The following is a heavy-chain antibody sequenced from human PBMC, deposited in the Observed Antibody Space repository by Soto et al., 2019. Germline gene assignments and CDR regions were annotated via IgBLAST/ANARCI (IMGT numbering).Heavy chain of an antibody. Sequence: VQLVESGGGLVQPGGSLRLSCAASGFTFSSYEMNWVRQAPGKGLEWVSYISSSGSTIYYADSVKGRFTISRDNAKNSLYLQMNSLRAEDTAVYYCARDGAMGLFDYWGQGTLVTVSS. CDR3: ARDGAMGLFDY. CDR2: ISSSGSTI. D-gene: IGHD5-18*01. CDR1: GFTFSSYE. V-gene: IGHV3-48*03. J-gene: IGHJ4*02.